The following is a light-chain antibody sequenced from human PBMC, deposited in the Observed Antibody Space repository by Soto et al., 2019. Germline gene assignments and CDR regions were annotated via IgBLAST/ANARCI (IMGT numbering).Light chain of an antibody. Sequence: QSVLTQPPSVSGAPGQRVTISCTGSSSNIGAGYHVHWYQQLPGAAPKLLIFGDSNRPSGVPDRFSGSKSGTSASLAITGLQADDEADYYCCSYAGSYTPVLFGGGTKLTVL. J-gene: IGLJ2*01. CDR2: GDS. CDR3: CSYAGSYTPVL. CDR1: SSNIGAGYH. V-gene: IGLV1-40*01.